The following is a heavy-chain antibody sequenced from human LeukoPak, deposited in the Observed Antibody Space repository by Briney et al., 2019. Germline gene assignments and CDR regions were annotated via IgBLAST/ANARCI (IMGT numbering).Heavy chain of an antibody. CDR1: GGTFSSYT. D-gene: IGHD2-2*01. J-gene: IGHJ4*02. V-gene: IGHV1-69*02. Sequence: SVKVSCKASGGTFSSYTISWVRQAPGQGLEWMGRIIPILGIANYAQKFQGRVTITADKSTSTAYMELSSLRSEDTAVYYCAIVEAGCSSTSCYDYWGQGTLVTISS. CDR2: IIPILGIA. CDR3: AIVEAGCSSTSCYDY.